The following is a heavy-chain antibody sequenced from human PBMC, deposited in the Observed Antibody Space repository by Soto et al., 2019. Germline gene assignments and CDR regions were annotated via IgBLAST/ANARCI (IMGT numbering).Heavy chain of an antibody. D-gene: IGHD6-19*01. V-gene: IGHV1-3*01. CDR1: GYTFTSYA. CDR3: ARDDIAVAACDY. J-gene: IGHJ4*02. CDR2: INAGNGNT. Sequence: EASVKVSCKASGYTFTSYAMHWVRQAPGQRLEWMGWINAGNGNTKYSQKFQGRVTITRDTSASTAYMELSSLRSEDTAVYYCARDDIAVAACDYWGQGTLVTVSS.